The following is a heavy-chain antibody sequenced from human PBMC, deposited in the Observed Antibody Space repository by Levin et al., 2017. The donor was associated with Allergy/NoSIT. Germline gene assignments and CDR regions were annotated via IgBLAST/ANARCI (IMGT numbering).Heavy chain of an antibody. J-gene: IGHJ6*02. Sequence: ESLKISCTVSGGSISSYYWSWIRQPPGKGLEWIGYIYYSGSTNYNPSLKSRVTISVDTSKNQFSLKLSSVTAADTAVYYCARANYYDSSGYYFRGSYYYYYGMDVWGQGTTVTVSS. CDR2: IYYSGST. V-gene: IGHV4-59*01. CDR1: GGSISSYY. D-gene: IGHD3-22*01. CDR3: ARANYYDSSGYYFRGSYYYYYGMDV.